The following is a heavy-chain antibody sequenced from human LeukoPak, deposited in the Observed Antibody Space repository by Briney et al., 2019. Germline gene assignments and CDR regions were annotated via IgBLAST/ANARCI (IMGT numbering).Heavy chain of an antibody. Sequence: GGSLRLSCAASGFTFSSNAMNWVRQAPGKGLEWLLYISSSSATMYYADSVEGRFTISRDNAKNSLYLQMNSLRADDTAVYYCAREDPSGHYFEKYYFDYWGQGILVTVSS. CDR3: AREDPSGHYFEKYYFDY. V-gene: IGHV3-48*04. CDR1: GFTFSSNA. D-gene: IGHD3-22*01. J-gene: IGHJ4*02. CDR2: ISSSSATM.